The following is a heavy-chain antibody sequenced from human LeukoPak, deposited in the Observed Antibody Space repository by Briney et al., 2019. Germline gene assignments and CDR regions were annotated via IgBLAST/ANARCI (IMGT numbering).Heavy chain of an antibody. Sequence: PRGSLRLSCAASGFTFSRYEMNWVRQAPGKGLGWVSYISSSGSTIYYADSVKGRFTISRDNAKNSLYLQMNSLRAEDTAVYYCAKGGQQLVIDYWGQGTLVTVSS. J-gene: IGHJ4*02. D-gene: IGHD6-13*01. CDR1: GFTFSRYE. V-gene: IGHV3-48*03. CDR3: AKGGQQLVIDY. CDR2: ISSSGSTI.